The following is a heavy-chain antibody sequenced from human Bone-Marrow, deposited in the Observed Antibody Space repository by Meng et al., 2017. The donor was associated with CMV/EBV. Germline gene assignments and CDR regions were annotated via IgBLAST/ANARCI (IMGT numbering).Heavy chain of an antibody. CDR3: TRVSLDIVVVPAAKPYYYYYGMDV. CDR2: IRSKAYGGTT. D-gene: IGHD2-2*01. Sequence: GESLKISCTASGFTFSDYAMSWVRQAPGKGLEWVGFIRSKAYGGTTEYAASVKGRFTISRDDSKSIAYLQMNSLKTEDTAVYYCTRVSLDIVVVPAAKPYYYYYGMDVWGQRTTVTVSS. CDR1: GFTFSDYA. J-gene: IGHJ6*02. V-gene: IGHV3-49*04.